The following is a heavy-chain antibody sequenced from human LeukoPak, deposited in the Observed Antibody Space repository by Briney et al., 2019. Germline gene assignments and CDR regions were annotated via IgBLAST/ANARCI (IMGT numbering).Heavy chain of an antibody. D-gene: IGHD1-7*01. CDR1: GGSMSNSSYY. Sequence: PSETLSLTCTVSGGSMSNSSYYWGWIRQPPGKGLEWIGSIYYTGSTYYNPSFKSRITISVDTSKNQFSLKVISVTAADTAVYYCARGGSNWNYFPGGGYWGQGTLVTVSS. CDR3: ARGGSNWNYFPGGGY. V-gene: IGHV4-39*01. CDR2: IYYTGST. J-gene: IGHJ4*02.